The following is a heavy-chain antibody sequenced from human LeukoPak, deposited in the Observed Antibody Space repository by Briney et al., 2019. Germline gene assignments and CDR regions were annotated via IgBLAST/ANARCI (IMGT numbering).Heavy chain of an antibody. CDR1: GYTFTSYY. Sequence: VSVKVSCKASGYTFTSYYMHWVRQAPGQGLEWMGIINPSGGSTSYAQKFQGRVTMTRDTSTSTVYMELSSLRSEDTAVYYCARIQPAAIRGSRETVDYWGQGTLVTVSS. CDR3: ARIQPAAIRGSRETVDY. J-gene: IGHJ4*02. V-gene: IGHV1-46*01. CDR2: INPSGGST. D-gene: IGHD2-2*02.